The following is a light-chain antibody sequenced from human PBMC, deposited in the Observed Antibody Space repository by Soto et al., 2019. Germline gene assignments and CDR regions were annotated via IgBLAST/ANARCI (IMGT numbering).Light chain of an antibody. CDR3: NSYAGSYTLYV. J-gene: IGLJ1*01. Sequence: QSALTQPRSVSGSPGQSVAISCAGTSSDVGDYNYVSWYQQHPGKAPKLMIYDVTKRPSGVPDRFSGSKSGNTASLTISGLQAEDEADYYCNSYAGSYTLYVFGTGTKLTVL. V-gene: IGLV2-11*01. CDR2: DVT. CDR1: SSDVGDYNY.